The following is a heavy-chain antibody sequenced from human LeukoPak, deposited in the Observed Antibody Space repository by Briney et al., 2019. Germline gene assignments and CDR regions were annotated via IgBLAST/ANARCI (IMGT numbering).Heavy chain of an antibody. CDR1: GFTFSSYA. V-gene: IGHV3-23*01. CDR2: TSGSGGST. CDR3: AKFLPTHIVVANYYFDY. D-gene: IGHD2-21*01. J-gene: IGHJ4*02. Sequence: GGSLRLSCAASGFTFSSYAMSWVRQAPGKGLEWVSATSGSGGSTYYADSVKGRFTISRDNSKNTLYLQMNSLRAEDTAVYYCAKFLPTHIVVANYYFDYWGQGTLVTVSS.